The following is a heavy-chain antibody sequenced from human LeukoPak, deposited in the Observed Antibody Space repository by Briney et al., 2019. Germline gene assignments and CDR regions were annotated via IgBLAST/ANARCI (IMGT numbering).Heavy chain of an antibody. V-gene: IGHV4-34*01. CDR3: ARYVWGSYPTFEDY. D-gene: IGHD3-16*02. J-gene: IGHJ4*02. Sequence: SETLSLTCAVYGGSFSGYYWSWIRQPPGKGLEWIGEINHSGSTNYNPSLKSRVTVSVDTSKNKFSLKLSSVTAADTAVYYCARYVWGSYPTFEDYWGQGTLVTVSS. CDR1: GGSFSGYY. CDR2: INHSGST.